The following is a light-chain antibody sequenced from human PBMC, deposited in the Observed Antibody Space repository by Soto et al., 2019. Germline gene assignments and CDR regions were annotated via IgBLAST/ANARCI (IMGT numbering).Light chain of an antibody. CDR2: DAS. J-gene: IGKJ5*01. Sequence: DIQMTQSPSSLSAYVGDRVTITGQASQDIRNFLNWYQQKPGKAPKLLISDASSLEAGVPQRFSGSGFGTDFTLAISSLQAEDFATYFCQQHFNLSPTFGPGTRLEIK. V-gene: IGKV1-33*01. CDR1: QDIRNF. CDR3: QQHFNLSPT.